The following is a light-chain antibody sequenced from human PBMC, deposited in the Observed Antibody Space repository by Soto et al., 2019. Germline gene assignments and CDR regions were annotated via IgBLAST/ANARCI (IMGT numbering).Light chain of an antibody. CDR2: DVS. CDR3: CSYAGSYTFWV. Sequence: QPVLTQPRSVSGSPGQSVTISCTGTSSDVGGYNYVSWYQQHPGKAPKLMIYDVSKRPSGVPDRFSGSKSGNTASLTISGLQAEDEADYYCCSYAGSYTFWVFGTGTKVTVL. CDR1: SSDVGGYNY. J-gene: IGLJ1*01. V-gene: IGLV2-11*01.